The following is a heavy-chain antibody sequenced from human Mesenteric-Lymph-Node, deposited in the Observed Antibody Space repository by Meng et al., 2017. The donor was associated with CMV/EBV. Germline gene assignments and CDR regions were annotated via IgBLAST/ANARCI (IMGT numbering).Heavy chain of an antibody. J-gene: IGHJ6*02. Sequence: GSLRLSCTVSGGSISSSSYYWGWIRQPPGKGLEWIGSIYYSGSTNYNPSLKSRITISVDTSNNQFSLKLSSVAAADTAVYYCARVIGEYVVSTSSYYGMDVWGQGTTVTVSS. D-gene: IGHD3-10*01. CDR2: IYYSGST. CDR3: ARVIGEYVVSTSSYYGMDV. CDR1: GGSISSSSYY. V-gene: IGHV4-39*07.